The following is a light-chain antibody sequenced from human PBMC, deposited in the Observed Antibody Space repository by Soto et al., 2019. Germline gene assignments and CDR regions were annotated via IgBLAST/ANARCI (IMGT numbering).Light chain of an antibody. Sequence: EIVMTQSTLSLPVTPGEPASISCRSSQSLLHSNGYNYLDWYLQKPGQSPQLLIYLGSNRASGVPDRFSGSGSGTDFTLKISRVEAEDVGVYYCMQALQTPLTFGGGTKV. CDR3: MQALQTPLT. J-gene: IGKJ4*01. V-gene: IGKV2-28*01. CDR2: LGS. CDR1: QSLLHSNGYNY.